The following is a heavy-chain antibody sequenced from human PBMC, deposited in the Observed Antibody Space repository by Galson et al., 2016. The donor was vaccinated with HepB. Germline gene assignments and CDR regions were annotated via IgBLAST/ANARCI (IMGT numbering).Heavy chain of an antibody. D-gene: IGHD6-19*01. CDR2: IHHSGST. V-gene: IGHV4-4*02. Sequence: ETLSLTCAVSGVSISVNKWWSWVRQSPGKGPEWIGEIHHSGSTNYNPSLKSRITISVDKSKNQFSLHLNSVTPDDTAVYYCTRGFEYSSGWYYFDHWGQGTLVTVSS. CDR1: GVSISVNKW. J-gene: IGHJ4*02. CDR3: TRGFEYSSGWYYFDH.